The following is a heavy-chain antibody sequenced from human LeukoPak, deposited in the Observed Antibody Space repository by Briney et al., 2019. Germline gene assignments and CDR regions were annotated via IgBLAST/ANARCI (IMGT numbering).Heavy chain of an antibody. D-gene: IGHD2-2*01. CDR3: ARDFGNIVVVPAARTYYYYYYYMDV. V-gene: IGHV1-18*01. CDR1: GYTFTSYA. J-gene: IGHJ6*03. CDR2: ISAYNGNT. Sequence: ASVKVSCKASGYTFTSYAMNWVRQAPGQGLEWMGWISAYNGNTNYAQKLQGRVTMTTDTSTSTAYMELRSLRSDDTAVYYCARDFGNIVVVPAARTYYYYYYYMDVWGKGTTVTVSS.